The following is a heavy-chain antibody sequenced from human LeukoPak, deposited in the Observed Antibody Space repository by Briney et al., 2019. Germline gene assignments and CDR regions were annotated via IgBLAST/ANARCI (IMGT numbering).Heavy chain of an antibody. CDR2: ISYDGSDN. D-gene: IGHD4-17*01. J-gene: IGHJ4*02. CDR1: GFTFSSYA. CDR3: VRETEAYGE. Sequence: GGSLRLSCTASGFTFSSYAMHWVRQAPGKGLEWVAVISYDGSDNYYADSVKGRFTISRDNSRRTLYLQMNSLRAEDTAIYYCVRETEAYGEWGQGTLVAVSS. V-gene: IGHV3-30-3*01.